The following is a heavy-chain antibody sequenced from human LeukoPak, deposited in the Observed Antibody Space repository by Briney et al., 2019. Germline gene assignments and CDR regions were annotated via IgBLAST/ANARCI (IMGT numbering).Heavy chain of an antibody. V-gene: IGHV3-53*01. CDR2: IYSGGST. J-gene: IGHJ4*02. Sequence: GGSLRLSCAASGFTVSSNYMSWVRQAPGKGLEWVSVIYSGGSTDYADSVKGRFTISRDNSKNTLYLQMNSLRAEDTAVYYCAKGPDVLRYFDWLSTLYYFDYWGQGTLVTVSS. D-gene: IGHD3-9*01. CDR1: GFTVSSNY. CDR3: AKGPDVLRYFDWLSTLYYFDY.